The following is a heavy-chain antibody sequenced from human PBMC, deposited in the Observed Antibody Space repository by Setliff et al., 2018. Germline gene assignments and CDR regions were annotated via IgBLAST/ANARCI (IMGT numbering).Heavy chain of an antibody. CDR3: ARVPGYDSEGYYYYMDV. CDR1: GDSLRNDY. Sequence: SETLSLTCSVSGDSLRNDYWTWIRQPPGKGLEWIGNMHAGGNINYNPSLKSRVTLSLATSKSQFSLNLTSVTAADTAIYYCARVPGYDSEGYYYYMDVWGKGTTVTVSS. J-gene: IGHJ6*03. V-gene: IGHV4-4*08. D-gene: IGHD3-22*01. CDR2: MHAGGNI.